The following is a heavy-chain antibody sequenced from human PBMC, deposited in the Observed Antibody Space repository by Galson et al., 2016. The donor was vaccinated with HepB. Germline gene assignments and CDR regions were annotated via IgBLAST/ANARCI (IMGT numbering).Heavy chain of an antibody. CDR1: GGTFNNYG. D-gene: IGHD3/OR15-3a*01. V-gene: IGHV1-69*13. J-gene: IGHJ3*02. CDR2: IIPAYGLE. CDR3: VTERGGTGFDI. Sequence: SVKVSCKASGGTFNNYGINWLRQAPGQSLEWMGGIIPAYGLEDSARSFQGRVTLTADESTSTAYLELRGLRSDDTAVYYCVTERGGTGFDIWGQGTMVTVSS.